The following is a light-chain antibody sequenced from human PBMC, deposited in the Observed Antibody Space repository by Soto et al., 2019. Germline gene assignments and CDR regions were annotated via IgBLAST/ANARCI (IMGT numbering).Light chain of an antibody. CDR1: QSIAYSDGYTY. CDR2: LTS. J-gene: IGKJ1*01. CDR3: MQSTHWPPT. Sequence: DVVMTQSPLSLPVTLGQSASISCRSSQSIAYSDGYTYMNWFQQRPGQSPRRLISLTSRRDSGVPDRFSGSGSGTDCTLTISRVEAEDVGIYYCMQSTHWPPTFGRGTTVEIK. V-gene: IGKV2-30*01.